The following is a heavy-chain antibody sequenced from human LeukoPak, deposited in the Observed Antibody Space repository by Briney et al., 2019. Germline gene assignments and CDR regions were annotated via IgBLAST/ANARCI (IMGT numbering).Heavy chain of an antibody. CDR1: GDSISNYY. V-gene: IGHV4-4*07. D-gene: IGHD6-19*01. Sequence: NSSETLSLTCTVSGDSISNYYWSWIRQPAGKGLEWIGRIYTSGSTNYNPSLKSRVTISVDTSKNQFSLKLSSVTAADTALYYCARASSSPGWFAPWGQGTLVTVSS. CDR2: IYTSGST. CDR3: ARASSSPGWFAP. J-gene: IGHJ5*02.